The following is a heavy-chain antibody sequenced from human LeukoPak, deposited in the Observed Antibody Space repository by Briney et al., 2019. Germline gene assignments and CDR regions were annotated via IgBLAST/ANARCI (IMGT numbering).Heavy chain of an antibody. Sequence: GASVKVSCKASGYTFTSYGISWVRQAPGQGLEWMGWISAYNGNTNYAQKLQGRVTMTTDTSTSTAYMELRSVRSDDTAVYYCAREKYSGSYWDYYYYYMDVWGKGTTVTVSS. CDR1: GYTFTSYG. CDR3: AREKYSGSYWDYYYYYMDV. V-gene: IGHV1-18*01. J-gene: IGHJ6*03. D-gene: IGHD1-26*01. CDR2: ISAYNGNT.